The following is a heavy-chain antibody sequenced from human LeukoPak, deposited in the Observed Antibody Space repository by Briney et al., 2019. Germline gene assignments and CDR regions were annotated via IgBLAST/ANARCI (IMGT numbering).Heavy chain of an antibody. J-gene: IGHJ5*02. CDR1: GFTFSTYE. CDR3: VRDRGGTYSGDNLFDP. V-gene: IGHV3-48*03. D-gene: IGHD1/OR15-1a*01. CDR2: IIGDGTTT. Sequence: GVSLRLSCAASGFTFSTYEMNWVRQAPGKGLEWLSYIIGDGTTTQYADSVRDRFTISRDNDKNSLYLQMNSLRADDTAVYYCVRDRGGTYSGDNLFDPWGQGTLVTVSS.